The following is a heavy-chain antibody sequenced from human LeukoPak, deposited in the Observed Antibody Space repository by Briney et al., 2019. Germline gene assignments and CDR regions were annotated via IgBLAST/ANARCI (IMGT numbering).Heavy chain of an antibody. CDR2: INHSGST. CDR3: ARGGKQWLRGGWFDP. D-gene: IGHD6-19*01. Sequence: PSETLSLTCAVYGGSFSGYYWSWIRQPPGKGLEWIGEINHSGSTNYNPSLKSRATISVDTSKNQFSLKLSSVTAADTAVYYCARGGKQWLRGGWFDPWGQGTLVTVSS. J-gene: IGHJ5*02. V-gene: IGHV4-34*01. CDR1: GGSFSGYY.